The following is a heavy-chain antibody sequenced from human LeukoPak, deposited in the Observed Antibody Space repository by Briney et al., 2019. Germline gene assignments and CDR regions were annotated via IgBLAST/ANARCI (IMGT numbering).Heavy chain of an antibody. J-gene: IGHJ4*02. CDR3: ARVGTPDF. CDR1: GFTFSDYS. Sequence: GGSLRLSCAASGFTFSDYSMSWIRQAPGKGLEWVSYISSSGSNIYYADSVKGRFTISRDNAKKSLYLQMNSLRAEDTAVYYCARVGTPDFWGQGTLVTVSS. V-gene: IGHV3-11*01. CDR2: ISSSGSNI.